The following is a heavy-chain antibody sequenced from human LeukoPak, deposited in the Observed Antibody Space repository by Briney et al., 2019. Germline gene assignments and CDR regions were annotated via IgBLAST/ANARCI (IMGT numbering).Heavy chain of an antibody. Sequence: GGSLRLSCAASGFTFSSYAMSWVRQAPGKGLEWVSAISGSGGSTYYADSVKGRFTISRDNAKNSLYLQMNSLRAEDTAVYYCARDSLRYYDSSGYYYFDYWGQGTLVTVSS. CDR1: GFTFSSYA. J-gene: IGHJ4*02. D-gene: IGHD3-22*01. CDR2: ISGSGGST. CDR3: ARDSLRYYDSSGYYYFDY. V-gene: IGHV3-23*01.